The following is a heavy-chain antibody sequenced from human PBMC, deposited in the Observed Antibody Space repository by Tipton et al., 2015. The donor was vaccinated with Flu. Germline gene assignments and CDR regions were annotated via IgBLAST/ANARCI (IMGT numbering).Heavy chain of an antibody. CDR3: ARALQPWYFDL. V-gene: IGHV4-59*01. Sequence: TLSLTCTVSGGSISTFYWTWIRQPPGKGLEWIGYISYSGSTNNNPSLRSRVSMSVDASKKQFSLRLNSVTAADTAVYYSARALQPWYFDLWGRGSLVTVSS. J-gene: IGHJ2*01. CDR2: ISYSGST. CDR1: GGSISTFY. D-gene: IGHD2-2*01.